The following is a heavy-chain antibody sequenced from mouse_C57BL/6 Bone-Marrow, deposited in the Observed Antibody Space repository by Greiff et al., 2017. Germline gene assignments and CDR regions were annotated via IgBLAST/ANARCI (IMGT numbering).Heavy chain of an antibody. CDR3: ARQGLWYAMDY. CDR1: GFTFSDYG. D-gene: IGHD1-1*02. V-gene: IGHV5-15*01. Sequence: VQLKESGGGLVQPGGSLKLSCAASGFTFSDYGMAWVRQAPRKGPEWVAFISNLAYSIYYADTVTGRFTISRENAKNTLYLEMSSLRSEDTAMYYCARQGLWYAMDYWGQGTSVTVSS. CDR2: ISNLAYSI. J-gene: IGHJ4*01.